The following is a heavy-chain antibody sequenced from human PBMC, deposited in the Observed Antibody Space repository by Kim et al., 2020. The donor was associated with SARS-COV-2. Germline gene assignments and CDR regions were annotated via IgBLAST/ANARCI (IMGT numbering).Heavy chain of an antibody. D-gene: IGHD3-10*01. CDR3: ARECPGTYYFDY. J-gene: IGHJ4*02. V-gene: IGHV1-46*01. CDR2: ISPGSGYT. CDR1: GYSFTSYL. Sequence: ASVKVSCKASGYSFTSYLIHWARQAPGQGLEYMGIISPGSGYTNYAQRFQGRVTMTRDTSTSTVYVELSRLTSEDTAIYYCARECPGTYYFDYLGRVTL.